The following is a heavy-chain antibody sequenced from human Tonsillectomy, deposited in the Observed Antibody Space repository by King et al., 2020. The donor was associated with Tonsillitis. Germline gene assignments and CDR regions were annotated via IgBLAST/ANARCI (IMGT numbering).Heavy chain of an antibody. V-gene: IGHV4-31*03. Sequence: VQLQESGPGLVKPSQTLSLTCTVSGDSISSGGYYWSWIRQHPGKGLEWIGYIYYTGSPYYNPALESRVIISLDTSKNQFSLNLTSVTAADTAVFYCAREGGMVRGILWGQGTLVTVSS. CDR2: IYYTGSP. D-gene: IGHD3-10*01. CDR3: AREGGMVRGIL. J-gene: IGHJ4*02. CDR1: GDSISSGGYY.